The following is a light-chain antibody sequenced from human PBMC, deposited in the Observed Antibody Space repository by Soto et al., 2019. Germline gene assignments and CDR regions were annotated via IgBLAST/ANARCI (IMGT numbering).Light chain of an antibody. V-gene: IGLV1-47*01. CDR1: MYNIGSNY. Sequence: QSLRTQAPCASGTPGQRVRISCSGSMYNIGSNYVYWYQQVPGMAPKLLIHRHNQRPSGVPDRFSGSKYGTSASLAISGLRSEDEADYYCAAWDDSLNGLVFGAGTKVTVL. CDR2: RHN. J-gene: IGLJ1*01. CDR3: AAWDDSLNGLV.